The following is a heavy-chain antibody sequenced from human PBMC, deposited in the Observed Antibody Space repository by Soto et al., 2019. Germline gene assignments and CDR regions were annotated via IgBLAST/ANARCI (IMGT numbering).Heavy chain of an antibody. J-gene: IGHJ4*02. CDR1: GFSLSSIGVA. CDR3: AHSASVPCCYYFDS. Sequence: QITLKESGPALVKPTQTLTLTCTFSGFSLSSIGVAMGWIRQPPGKALEWLALLYWNDDRRYSPSLKSRLTITKDTSKNQVVLTMTNMDPADTATYYCAHSASVPCCYYFDSWGQGTLVTVSS. V-gene: IGHV2-5*01. CDR2: LYWNDDR. D-gene: IGHD1-26*01.